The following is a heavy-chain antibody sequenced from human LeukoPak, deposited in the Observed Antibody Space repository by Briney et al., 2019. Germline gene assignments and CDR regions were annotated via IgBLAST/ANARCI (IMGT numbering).Heavy chain of an antibody. V-gene: IGHV3-53*01. CDR3: ARGWSSGSNDAFDI. CDR1: GFTVSSNY. Sequence: GGSLRLSCAASGFTVSSNYMSWVRQAPGKGLEWVSVIYSGGSTYYADSVKGRFTISRDNSKNTLYLQMNSLRAEDTAVYYCARGWSSGSNDAFDIWRQGTMVTVSS. D-gene: IGHD6-19*01. J-gene: IGHJ3*02. CDR2: IYSGGST.